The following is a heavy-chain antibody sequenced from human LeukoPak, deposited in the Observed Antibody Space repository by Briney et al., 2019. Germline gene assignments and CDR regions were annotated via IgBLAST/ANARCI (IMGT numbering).Heavy chain of an antibody. CDR3: ARSHDHLWGNYPDY. D-gene: IGHD3-16*02. Sequence: SETLSLTCAVSGGSIKSNNWWSWVRQPPGKGLEWIREIYHSGSTNYNPSLKSRVTLSVDKSKNQFSLRLNSVTAADTAMYYCARSHDHLWGNYPDYWGQGTLVTVSS. CDR1: GGSIKSNNW. J-gene: IGHJ4*02. CDR2: IYHSGST. V-gene: IGHV4-4*02.